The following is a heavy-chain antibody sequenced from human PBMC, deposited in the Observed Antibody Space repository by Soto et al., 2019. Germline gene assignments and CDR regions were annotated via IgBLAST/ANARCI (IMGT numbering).Heavy chain of an antibody. CDR2: INAGNGNT. CDR3: ARDDLFDDNGLDH. J-gene: IGHJ5*02. D-gene: IGHD3-9*01. CDR1: GYTFTGYA. V-gene: IGHV1-3*01. Sequence: EASVKVSCKASGYTFTGYAMHWVRQAPGQRLEWMGWINAGNGNTKYSQKFQGRVTITRDTSASTAYMELNNLRAEDTARYYCARDDLFDDNGLDHWGQGTLVTVSS.